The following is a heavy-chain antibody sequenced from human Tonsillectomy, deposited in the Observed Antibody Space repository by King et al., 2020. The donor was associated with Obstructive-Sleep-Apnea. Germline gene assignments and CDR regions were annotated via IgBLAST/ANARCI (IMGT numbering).Heavy chain of an antibody. D-gene: IGHD3-10*01. J-gene: IGHJ4*02. CDR1: GFTFSSYV. Sequence: HVQLVESGGGVVQPGRSLRLSCAASGFTFSSYVMHWVRQAPGKGLEWVALISYDGGNKYYADSVKGRFTISRDNSENTLYLQMNSLRAEDTAVYYCARECTAFGELFPFDYWGQGTLVSVSS. CDR3: ARECTAFGELFPFDY. CDR2: ISYDGGNK. V-gene: IGHV3-30*04.